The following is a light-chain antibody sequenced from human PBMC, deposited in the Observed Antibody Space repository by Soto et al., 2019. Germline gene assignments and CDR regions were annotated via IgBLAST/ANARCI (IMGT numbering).Light chain of an antibody. CDR3: QSYDRSLRTCV. V-gene: IGLV1-40*01. CDR2: GNS. CDR1: SSNIGAGYD. J-gene: IGLJ1*01. Sequence: QSALAQPPSVSGAPGQRVTISCSGSSSNIGAGYDVNWYRQLPGTAPKLLIYGNSDRPSGVPDRFSGSKSGTSASLAITGLQAEDEADYFCQSYDRSLRTCVFGTGTKVTVL.